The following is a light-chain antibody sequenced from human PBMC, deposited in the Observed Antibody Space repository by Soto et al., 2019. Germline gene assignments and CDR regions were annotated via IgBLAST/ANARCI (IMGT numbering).Light chain of an antibody. Sequence: DIQMTQSPSTMSASVGDRVTITCRAIQSISSWLAWYQQKPGKAPKLLIYKASSLESGVPSRFSGSGSGTEFTLTISSLQPDHFATYYCQQYNSYSSWTFGQGTKVDIK. J-gene: IGKJ1*01. CDR1: QSISSW. CDR2: KAS. CDR3: QQYNSYSSWT. V-gene: IGKV1-5*03.